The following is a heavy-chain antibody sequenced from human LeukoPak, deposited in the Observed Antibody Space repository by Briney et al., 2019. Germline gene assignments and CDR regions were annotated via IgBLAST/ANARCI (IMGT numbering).Heavy chain of an antibody. Sequence: QSGGSLRLSCVASGFIFRNYWMSWVRQAPGKGLEWVANINHDGGDKNYVDSVKGRSTISRDNAKSTLYLQMNSLRVEDTAVYYCAITGGPTVTAFDLWGQGILVSVSS. V-gene: IGHV3-7*02. CDR3: AITGGPTVTAFDL. CDR1: GFIFRNYW. CDR2: INHDGGDK. J-gene: IGHJ4*02. D-gene: IGHD4-17*01.